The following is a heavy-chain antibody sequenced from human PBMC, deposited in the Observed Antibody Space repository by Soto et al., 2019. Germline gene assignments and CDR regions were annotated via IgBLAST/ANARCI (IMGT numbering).Heavy chain of an antibody. Sequence: QVQLVESGGGVVQPGRSLRLSCAASGFTFSSYGMHWVRQAPGKGLEWVAVISYDGSNKYYADSVKGRFTISRDNSKNTLYLQMNSLRAEDTAVYYCARSRFSYWGQGTLVTVSS. CDR2: ISYDGSNK. CDR1: GFTFSSYG. CDR3: ARSRFSY. J-gene: IGHJ4*02. V-gene: IGHV3-30*03.